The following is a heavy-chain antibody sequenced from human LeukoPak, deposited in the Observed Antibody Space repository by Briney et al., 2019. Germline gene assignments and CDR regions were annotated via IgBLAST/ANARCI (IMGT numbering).Heavy chain of an antibody. D-gene: IGHD3-10*01. CDR3: VKDGSGSYYTYYFDY. CDR2: ISSNGGST. J-gene: IGHJ4*02. V-gene: IGHV3-64D*06. Sequence: GGSLRLSCSAAGFTFSRYAMHWVRQAPGKGLEYVSAISSNGGSTYYADSVKGRFTISRDNSKNTLYLQMSSLRAEDTAVYYCVKDGSGSYYTYYFDYWGQGTLVTVSS. CDR1: GFTFSRYA.